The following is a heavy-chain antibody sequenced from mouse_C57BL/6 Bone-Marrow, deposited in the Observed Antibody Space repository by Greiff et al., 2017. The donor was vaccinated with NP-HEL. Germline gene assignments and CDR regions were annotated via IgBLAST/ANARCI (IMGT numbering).Heavy chain of an antibody. CDR2: INPYNGGT. CDR1: GYTFTDYY. CDR3: ARPFAY. V-gene: IGHV1-19*01. J-gene: IGHJ3*01. Sequence: EVQGVESGPVLVKPGASVKMSCKASGYTFTDYYMNWVKQSHGKSLEWIGVINPYNGGTSYNQKFKGKATLTVDKSSSTAYMELNSLTSEDSAVYYCARPFAYWGQGTLVTVSA.